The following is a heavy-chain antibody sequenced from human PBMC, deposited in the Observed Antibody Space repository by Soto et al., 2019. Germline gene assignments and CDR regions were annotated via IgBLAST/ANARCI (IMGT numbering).Heavy chain of an antibody. J-gene: IGHJ5*02. CDR2: IXXSXVXX. CDR1: GFTFSDYY. CDR3: ARRPAAGNWFDL. D-gene: IGHD2-2*01. V-gene: IGHV3-11*06. Sequence: GGSLRLSCAASGFTFSDYYMIWIRQAPGKGLXWVXXIXXSXVXXXYXXSVKGRFTISRDNAKNSLYLQMNSLRAEDTAVYYCARRPAAGNWFDLWGQGTRVTVSS.